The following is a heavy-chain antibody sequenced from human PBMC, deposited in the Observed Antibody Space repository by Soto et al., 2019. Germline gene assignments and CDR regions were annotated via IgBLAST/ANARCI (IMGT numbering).Heavy chain of an antibody. Sequence: GALRLSCAASGFTFSSYGMHWVRQAPGKGLEWVAVISYDGRNKYYADSVKGRFTISRDNSKNTLYLQMSSLRAEDTAVYYCVKDGSSGWPYYYGLDVWGQGTTVTVSS. V-gene: IGHV3-30*18. D-gene: IGHD6-19*01. J-gene: IGHJ6*02. CDR2: ISYDGRNK. CDR3: VKDGSSGWPYYYGLDV. CDR1: GFTFSSYG.